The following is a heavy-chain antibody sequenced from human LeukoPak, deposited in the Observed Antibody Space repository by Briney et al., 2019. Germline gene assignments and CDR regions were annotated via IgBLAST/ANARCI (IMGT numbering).Heavy chain of an antibody. CDR3: AVVPAAMGDWFDP. V-gene: IGHV1-46*01. Sequence: ASVTVSCKASGYTFTSYYMHWVRQAPGQGLEWMGIINPSGGSTSYAQTFQGRVTMTRDTSTSTVYMELSSLRSEDTAVYYCAVVPAAMGDWFDPWGQGTLVTVSS. J-gene: IGHJ5*02. CDR1: GYTFTSYY. D-gene: IGHD2-2*01. CDR2: INPSGGST.